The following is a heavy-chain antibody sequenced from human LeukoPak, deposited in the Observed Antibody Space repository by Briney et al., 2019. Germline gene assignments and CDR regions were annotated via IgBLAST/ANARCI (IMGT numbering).Heavy chain of an antibody. CDR2: IKGDGSHT. CDR3: VRDWDHFDFDS. J-gene: IGHJ5*01. CDR1: GFTFSNYW. Sequence: GGSLRLSRAASGFTFSNYWMHWVRQAPGRGLVWVSRIKGDGSHTIYADSVKGRFTISRDNAKNTLYLQMKSLRAEDTAVYYCVRDWDHFDFDSWGLGTLVTVSS. D-gene: IGHD3-9*01. V-gene: IGHV3-74*01.